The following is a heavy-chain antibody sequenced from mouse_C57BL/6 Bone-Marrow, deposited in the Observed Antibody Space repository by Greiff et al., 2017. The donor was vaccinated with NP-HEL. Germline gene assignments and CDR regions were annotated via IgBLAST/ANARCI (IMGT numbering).Heavy chain of an antibody. CDR2: IYPGSGST. J-gene: IGHJ3*01. CDR1: GYTFTSYW. CDR3: ARGGAWFAY. Sequence: VKLMESGAELVKPGASVKMSCKASGYTFTSYWITWVKQRPGQGLEWIGDIYPGSGSTNYNEKFKSKATLTVDTSSSTAYMQLSSLTSEDSAVYYCARGGAWFAYWGQGTLVTVSA. V-gene: IGHV1-55*01.